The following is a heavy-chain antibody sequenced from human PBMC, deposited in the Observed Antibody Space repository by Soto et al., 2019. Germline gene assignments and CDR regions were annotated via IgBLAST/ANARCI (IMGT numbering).Heavy chain of an antibody. D-gene: IGHD4-17*01. V-gene: IGHV4-34*01. Sequence: QVQLQQWGAGLLKPSETLSLTCAVYGGSFSGYYWSWIRQPPGKGPEWIGEINHSGSTNYNPSLKSRVTISVDTSKNQFSLKLSSVTAADTAVYYCARIGGGDYEGDDYWGQGTLVTVSS. CDR2: INHSGST. J-gene: IGHJ4*02. CDR3: ARIGGGDYEGDDY. CDR1: GGSFSGYY.